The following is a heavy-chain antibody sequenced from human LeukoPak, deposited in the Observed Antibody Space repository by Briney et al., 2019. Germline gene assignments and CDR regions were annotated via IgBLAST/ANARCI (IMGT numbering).Heavy chain of an antibody. V-gene: IGHV4-4*02. CDR3: ARVAGSSGCPDY. CDR2: VYHSGNI. J-gene: IGHJ4*02. Sequence: PSETLSLTCTVSGGSGSTNNWWSWVRQPPGKGLEWIGEVYHSGNINYNPSLKSRLTISVDGSKNQLSLNLSSVTAADTAVYFCARVAGSSGCPDYWGQGTLVTVSS. D-gene: IGHD6-19*01. CDR1: GGSGSTNNW.